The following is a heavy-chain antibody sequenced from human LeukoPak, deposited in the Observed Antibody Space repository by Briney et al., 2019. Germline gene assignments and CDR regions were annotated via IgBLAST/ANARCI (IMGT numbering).Heavy chain of an antibody. CDR1: GFTFSSYA. CDR2: ISGSGGST. Sequence: PGGSLRLSCAASGFTFSSYAMSWVRQAPGKGLEWVSAISGSGGSTYYADSVKGRFTISRDNSKNTLYLQMNSLRAEDTAVYYWAKDPVGQVRGVISGTFDYWGQGTLVTVSS. J-gene: IGHJ4*02. D-gene: IGHD3-10*01. V-gene: IGHV3-23*01. CDR3: AKDPVGQVRGVISGTFDY.